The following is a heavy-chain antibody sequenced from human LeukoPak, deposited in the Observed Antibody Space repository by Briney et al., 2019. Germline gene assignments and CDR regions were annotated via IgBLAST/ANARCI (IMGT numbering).Heavy chain of an antibody. V-gene: IGHV3-7*01. Sequence: GGSLRLSCVGSGFTFSEFWMTWVRQTPGQGLEWVAHVNKDGYQEQYADSLRGRFTLSKDNSKNSRYLQLNSLRAEDSGVYYCVRNRGWYALDMWGQGTMVTVSS. J-gene: IGHJ3*02. D-gene: IGHD6-19*01. CDR1: GFTFSEFW. CDR2: VNKDGYQE. CDR3: VRNRGWYALDM.